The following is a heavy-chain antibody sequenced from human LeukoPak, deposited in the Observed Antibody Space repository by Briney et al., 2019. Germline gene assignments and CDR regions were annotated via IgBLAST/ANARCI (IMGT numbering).Heavy chain of an antibody. Sequence: SETLSLTCTVSGGSISSYYWSWIRQPPGKGLEWIGYIYYSGSTNYNPSLKSRVTISVDTSKNQFSLKLSSVTAADTAVYYCAVSSGWTHYYYYGVDVWGQGTTVTVSS. D-gene: IGHD6-19*01. CDR1: GGSISSYY. CDR2: IYYSGST. CDR3: AVSSGWTHYYYYGVDV. V-gene: IGHV4-59*01. J-gene: IGHJ6*02.